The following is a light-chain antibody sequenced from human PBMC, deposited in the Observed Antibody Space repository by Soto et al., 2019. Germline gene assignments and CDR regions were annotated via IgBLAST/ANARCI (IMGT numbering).Light chain of an antibody. CDR1: QSVGSSY. J-gene: IGKJ3*01. CDR3: QQYVSSPFT. Sequence: EIVLTQSPGTLSLSPGERATLSCRASQSVGSSYLTWYQQKPGQAPRLLIYDVSSRATGIPDRFSGSGSGTDFTLTISRLEPEECAVYYCQQYVSSPFTVGPGTKVDIK. V-gene: IGKV3-20*01. CDR2: DVS.